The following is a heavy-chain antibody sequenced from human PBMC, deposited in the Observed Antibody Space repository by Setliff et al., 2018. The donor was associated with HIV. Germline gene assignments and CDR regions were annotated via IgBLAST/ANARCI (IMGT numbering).Heavy chain of an antibody. Sequence: ASVKVSCKASGYTFNSYYMSWVRQAPGQGLEWMGMINPSGAITRYAQKFQGRVTMTRGTSTSTVYMELTSLRSEDTATYYCAREPPRRPGTVTGDYWGQGTLVTVSS. J-gene: IGHJ4*02. D-gene: IGHD4-17*01. CDR2: INPSGAIT. CDR3: AREPPRRPGTVTGDY. CDR1: GYTFNSYY. V-gene: IGHV1-46*02.